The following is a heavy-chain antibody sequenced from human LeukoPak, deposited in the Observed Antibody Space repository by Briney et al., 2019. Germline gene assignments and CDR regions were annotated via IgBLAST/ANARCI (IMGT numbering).Heavy chain of an antibody. CDR2: IYYSGST. CDR1: GGSISSSSYY. V-gene: IGHV4-39*02. Sequence: SETLSLTCTVSGGSISSSSYYWGWIRQPPGKGLEWIGSIYYSGSTYYNPSLKSRVTISVDTSKNQFSLKLSSVTAADTAVYYCARDVSGWQYYYYYGIDVWGQGTTVTVSS. CDR3: ARDVSGWQYYYYYGIDV. D-gene: IGHD6-19*01. J-gene: IGHJ6*02.